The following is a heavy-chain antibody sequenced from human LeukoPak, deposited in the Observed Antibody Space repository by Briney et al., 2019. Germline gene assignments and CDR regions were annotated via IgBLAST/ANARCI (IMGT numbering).Heavy chain of an antibody. Sequence: GGSLRLSCAASGFTFSSYAMSWVRQAPGKGLEWVSSSGSGGNTYYTGSVKGRFTISRDNSKNTLYLQMNSLRAEDTAVYYCAKDRSEVVVAAMNYWGQGTLVTVSS. D-gene: IGHD2-15*01. V-gene: IGHV3-23*01. CDR1: GFTFSSYA. J-gene: IGHJ4*02. CDR3: AKDRSEVVVAAMNY. CDR2: SGSGGNT.